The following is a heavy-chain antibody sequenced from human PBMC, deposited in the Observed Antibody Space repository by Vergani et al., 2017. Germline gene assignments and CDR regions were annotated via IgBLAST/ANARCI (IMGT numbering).Heavy chain of an antibody. CDR2: IYTSGAT. V-gene: IGHV4-4*07. Sequence: QVKLQESGPGLVKPSETLSLTCTVSGASVNSYYWSWIRQPPGKGLEWIGRIYTSGATNYNPSLMSRAIMSVDASKKQFSLKLTSVTAADTAVYYCARDGGEYDKDGMDVWGQGTKVTVTS. CDR1: GASVNSYY. J-gene: IGHJ3*01. CDR3: ARDGGEYDKDGMDV. D-gene: IGHD2-21*01.